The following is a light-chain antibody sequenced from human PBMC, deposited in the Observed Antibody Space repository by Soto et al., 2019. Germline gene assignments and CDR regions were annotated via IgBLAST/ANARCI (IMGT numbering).Light chain of an antibody. V-gene: IGKV3-20*01. Sequence: PATLSVSPRERATLSCRASQSVSGKLAWYQQKPGQAPRLLIYGASSRATVIPDRFSGSGSGTEFSLTISRLEPEDFAVYYCHQYGISPFGGGTKVDIK. CDR2: GAS. CDR3: HQYGISP. CDR1: QSVSGK. J-gene: IGKJ4*01.